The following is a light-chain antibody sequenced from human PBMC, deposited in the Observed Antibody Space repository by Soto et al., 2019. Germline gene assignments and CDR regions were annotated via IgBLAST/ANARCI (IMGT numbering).Light chain of an antibody. Sequence: DIVMTQSPDSLAVSLGERATINCKSSQSVLYSSNNKKYLAWYQQKPGQPPKLLIYWASTRESGVPDRFSGSGSGTDFTLTISRLEPEDFAVYYCQQYGSSPPITFGQGTRLEIK. V-gene: IGKV4-1*01. J-gene: IGKJ5*01. CDR2: WAS. CDR3: QQYGSSPPIT. CDR1: QSVLYSSNNKKY.